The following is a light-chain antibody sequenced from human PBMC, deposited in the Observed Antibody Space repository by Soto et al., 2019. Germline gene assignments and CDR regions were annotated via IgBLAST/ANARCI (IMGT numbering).Light chain of an antibody. CDR3: QSYDSSLSGSTV. Sequence: VLTQPPSVSGAPGQRVTISCTGTSSNIGAGYDVHWYQQFSGTAPKLLIYDNNNRPSGVPDRFSASKSGTSASLAITGLQAEDEADYYCQSYDSSLSGSTVFGTGTKATVL. CDR1: SSNIGAGYD. V-gene: IGLV1-40*01. J-gene: IGLJ1*01. CDR2: DNN.